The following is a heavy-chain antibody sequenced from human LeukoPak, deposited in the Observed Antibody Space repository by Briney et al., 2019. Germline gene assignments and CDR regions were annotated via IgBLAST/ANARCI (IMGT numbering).Heavy chain of an antibody. CDR2: ISGSGGST. V-gene: IGHV3-23*01. CDR3: ASSLGRLGY. D-gene: IGHD6-6*01. CDR1: VFTFSSYA. Sequence: PGGSLRLSCAASVFTFSSYAMSWVRQAPGKGLEWVSAISGSGGSTYYADSVKGRFTISRDISKNTLYLQMKSLRAEDTAVYYCASSLGRLGYWGQGTLVTVSS. J-gene: IGHJ4*02.